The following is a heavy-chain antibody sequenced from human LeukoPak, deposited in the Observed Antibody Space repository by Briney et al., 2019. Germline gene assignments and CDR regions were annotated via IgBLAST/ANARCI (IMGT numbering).Heavy chain of an antibody. Sequence: GGSLRLSCAASGFTFSRYALHWVRQAPGKGLEWVAVISSDGSNKYYAGSVEGRFTISRDNYNNTLLLQMNSLRAEDAAVYYCARTDISGWSRPLDCWGQGTLVTVSS. D-gene: IGHD6-19*01. CDR3: ARTDISGWSRPLDC. CDR1: GFTFSRYA. J-gene: IGHJ4*02. V-gene: IGHV3-30-3*01. CDR2: ISSDGSNK.